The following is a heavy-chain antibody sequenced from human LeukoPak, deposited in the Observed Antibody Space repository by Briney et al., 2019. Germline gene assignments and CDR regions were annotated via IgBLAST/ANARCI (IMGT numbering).Heavy chain of an antibody. J-gene: IGHJ5*02. CDR2: ISSSGSTI. D-gene: IGHD4-17*01. CDR1: GFTFSSYE. CDR3: ARDPHSDYGDYDWFDP. V-gene: IGHV3-48*03. Sequence: GGSLRLSCAASGFTFSSYEMNWVRQAPGQGLEWVSYISSSGSTIYYADSVKGRFTISRDNAKNSLYLQMNSLRAEDTAVYYCARDPHSDYGDYDWFDPWGQGTLVTVSS.